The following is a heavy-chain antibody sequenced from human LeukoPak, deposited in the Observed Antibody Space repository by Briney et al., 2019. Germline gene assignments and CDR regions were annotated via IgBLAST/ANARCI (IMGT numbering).Heavy chain of an antibody. CDR2: IRAGGDST. V-gene: IGHV3-23*01. Sequence: QSGGSLRLSCAASGFTFRSYAMSWVRQAPGSGLEWVLTIRAGGDSTNYADSVKGRFTISRDDTKTTLFLQMNGLRAEDTAVYYCAKRTDYSSNWYSFDYWGQGTLVTVSS. CDR1: GFTFRSYA. D-gene: IGHD6-13*01. CDR3: AKRTDYSSNWYSFDY. J-gene: IGHJ4*02.